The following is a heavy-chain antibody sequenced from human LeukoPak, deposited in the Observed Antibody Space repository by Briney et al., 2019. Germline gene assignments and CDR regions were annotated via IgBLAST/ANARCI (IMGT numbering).Heavy chain of an antibody. CDR3: AKDRMGGDSSGYWDY. CDR2: ISGSGGST. V-gene: IGHV3-23*01. Sequence: GGSLRLSCAASGFTFSSYAMSWVRQAPGKGLEWVSAISGSGGSTYYADSVKGRFTISRDNSKNTLYLQMKSLRAEDTAVYYCAKDRMGGDSSGYWDYWGQGTLVTVSS. J-gene: IGHJ4*02. D-gene: IGHD3-22*01. CDR1: GFTFSSYA.